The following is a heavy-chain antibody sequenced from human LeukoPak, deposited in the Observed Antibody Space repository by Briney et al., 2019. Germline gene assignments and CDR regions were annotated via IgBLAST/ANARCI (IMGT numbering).Heavy chain of an antibody. Sequence: GGSLRLSCSAAGFTFTTYGVSWARQAPGEWLGWVTNIKQDGTDKYYVSSVKGRFTISRHSSKNTLYLQMNSLRAEETAVYYCTKKETDYSYPSSFDYWGQGTLVTVSS. CDR1: GFTFTTYG. D-gene: IGHD4-11*01. V-gene: IGHV3-7*01. J-gene: IGHJ4*02. CDR2: IKQDGTDK. CDR3: TKKETDYSYPSSFDY.